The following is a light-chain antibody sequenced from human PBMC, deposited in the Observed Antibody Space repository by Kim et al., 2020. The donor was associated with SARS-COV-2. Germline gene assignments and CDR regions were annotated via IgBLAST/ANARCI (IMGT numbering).Light chain of an antibody. J-gene: IGLJ1*01. CDR1: SGHSRYI. Sequence: SSGKLTCTRSSGHSRYIIAWHQQQPGKAPRYLMKLETSGSYNKGSGVPDRFSGSGSGADRYLTISNLQSEDEADYYCETWDGNTRVFGTGTKVTVL. CDR3: ETWDGNTRV. CDR2: LETSGSY. V-gene: IGLV4-60*03.